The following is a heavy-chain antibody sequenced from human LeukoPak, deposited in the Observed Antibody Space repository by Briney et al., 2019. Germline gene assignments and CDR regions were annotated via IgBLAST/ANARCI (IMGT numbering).Heavy chain of an antibody. J-gene: IGHJ1*01. CDR3: ARGPHPAGKATAYFQH. D-gene: IGHD6-13*01. Sequence: SETLSLTCAVYGGSFSGYYWSWIRQPPGKGLEWIGEINHSGSTNYNPSLKSRVTISVDTSKNQFSLKLSSVTAADTAVYYCARGPHPAGKATAYFQHWGQGTLVTVSS. CDR2: INHSGST. V-gene: IGHV4-34*01. CDR1: GGSFSGYY.